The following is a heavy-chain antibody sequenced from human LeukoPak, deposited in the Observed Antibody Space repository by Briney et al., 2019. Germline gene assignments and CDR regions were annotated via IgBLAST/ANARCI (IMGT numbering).Heavy chain of an antibody. D-gene: IGHD3-3*01. Sequence: LETLSLTCTVSGGSISSSSYYWGWIRQPPGKGLEWIGRIDYSGSTYYNPSLKSRVTMTLDTSKNQFSLKLNSVAAADTAVYYCARVLQNYYHLDVWGKGTTVTVSS. V-gene: IGHV4-39*07. CDR2: IDYSGST. CDR1: GGSISSSSYY. CDR3: ARVLQNYYHLDV. J-gene: IGHJ6*03.